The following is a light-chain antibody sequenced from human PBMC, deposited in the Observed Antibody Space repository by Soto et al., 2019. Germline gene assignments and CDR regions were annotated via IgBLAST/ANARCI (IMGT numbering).Light chain of an antibody. Sequence: EIVMTQSPATLSVSPGERATLSCRASQSVRSNLAWYQQKPGQAPRLVIYAASTRATGIPDRFSGSVSGTDFTLTISRLEAEDSAVYYCQHYGSSPPYTFGQGTKVDIK. CDR3: QHYGSSPPYT. CDR2: AAS. V-gene: IGKV3-20*01. J-gene: IGKJ2*01. CDR1: QSVRSN.